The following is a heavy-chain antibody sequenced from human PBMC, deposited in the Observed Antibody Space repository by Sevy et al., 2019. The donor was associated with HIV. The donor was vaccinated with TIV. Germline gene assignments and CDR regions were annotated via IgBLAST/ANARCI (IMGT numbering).Heavy chain of an antibody. CDR3: AREESYSGSYYSFDY. CDR1: GGTFSSYA. Sequence: ASVKVSCKASGGTFSSYAISWVRQAPGQGLEWMGGIIPIFGTANYAQKFQGRVTITADESTITAYMELSSLRSEDTAVYYCAREESYSGSYYSFDYWGQGTLVTVSS. CDR2: IIPIFGTA. J-gene: IGHJ4*02. D-gene: IGHD1-26*01. V-gene: IGHV1-69*13.